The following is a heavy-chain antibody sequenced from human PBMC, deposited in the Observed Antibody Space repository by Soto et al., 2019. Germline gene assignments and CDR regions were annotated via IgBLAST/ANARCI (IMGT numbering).Heavy chain of an antibody. CDR1: GFTFSRYG. V-gene: IGHV3-30*18. D-gene: IGHD6-19*01. CDR2: ISDDGSNK. J-gene: IGHJ6*02. CDR3: AKDFSLSRASGWYYYYYGMDV. Sequence: PGGSLRLSCAASGFTFSRYGMHWVRQAPGKGLEWVAVISDDGSNKNYADSVKGRFTLSRDNSKNTLYLQMNSLRPEDTAVYYCAKDFSLSRASGWYYYYYGMDVWGQGTTVTVSS.